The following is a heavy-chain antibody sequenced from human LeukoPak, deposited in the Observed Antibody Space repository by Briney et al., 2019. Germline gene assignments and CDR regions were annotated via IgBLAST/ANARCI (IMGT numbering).Heavy chain of an antibody. Sequence: GGSLRLSCVGSGFTFSTYTMNWVRQAPGKGLEWLSYTSSSSSSIYYADSVKGRFTISRDNAKNSLYLQMNSLRAEDTAVYHCARSEVTPYGYFDYWGQGTLVTVSS. CDR1: GFTFSTYT. CDR2: TSSSSSSI. D-gene: IGHD3-10*01. J-gene: IGHJ4*02. CDR3: ARSEVTPYGYFDY. V-gene: IGHV3-48*01.